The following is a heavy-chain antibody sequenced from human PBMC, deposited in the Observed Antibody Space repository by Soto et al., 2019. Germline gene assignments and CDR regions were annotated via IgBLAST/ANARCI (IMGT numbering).Heavy chain of an antibody. D-gene: IGHD3-10*01. V-gene: IGHV4-59*08. CDR2: IYYTGYT. CDR3: ARHSIMVRGVKTTSFDY. Sequence: PSETXSLTCTVSGASISSDYWSWIRQSPGKGLEWIAYIYYTGYTDYNPSLQSRVTISIDTSKNQFSLKLRSVTAADTAVYYCARHSIMVRGVKTTSFDYWGQGTQVTVSS. J-gene: IGHJ4*02. CDR1: GASISSDY.